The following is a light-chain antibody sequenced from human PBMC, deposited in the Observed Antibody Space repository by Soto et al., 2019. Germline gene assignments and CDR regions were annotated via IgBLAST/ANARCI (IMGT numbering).Light chain of an antibody. J-gene: IGKJ5*01. V-gene: IGKV2D-29*02. CDR1: QSLLHITGEPF. CDR2: EVS. CDR3: MQSTQLPPT. Sequence: DVVMTQTPLSLSVAPGQPASISCKSSQSLLHITGEPFLFWYLQKPGQSPQLLIYEVSTRVSGVPDRFSGSGSGTDFTLEISRVETDDGGIYYCMQSTQLPPTFGQGTRLGIE.